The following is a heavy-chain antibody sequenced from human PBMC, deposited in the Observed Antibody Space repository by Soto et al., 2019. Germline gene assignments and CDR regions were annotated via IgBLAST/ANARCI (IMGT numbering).Heavy chain of an antibody. Sequence: QVQLVQSGAEVKQPGASVKVSCRASGYTFTNYAIHWVRQGPGQRLEWMGWINAGNGKTKYSQKFQGRVTITRDTSVSTAYMELSSLRSEDTAVYYCARDGAVAGNTNFDYWGQGTLVTVSS. V-gene: IGHV1-3*01. J-gene: IGHJ4*02. CDR3: ARDGAVAGNTNFDY. CDR2: INAGNGKT. D-gene: IGHD6-19*01. CDR1: GYTFTNYA.